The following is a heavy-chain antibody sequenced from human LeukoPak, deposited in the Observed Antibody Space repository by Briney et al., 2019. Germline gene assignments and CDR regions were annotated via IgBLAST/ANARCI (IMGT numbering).Heavy chain of an antibody. J-gene: IGHJ4*02. V-gene: IGHV4-38-2*02. D-gene: IGHD2-21*02. CDR3: ARDQAYCGGDCYFDF. Sequence: SETLSLTCAVSAYSISSSYYWGWIRQPPGKGLEWIGSIYHSGSTDYNPSLKSRVTISVDTSKNQFSLKLRSVTAADTAVHYCARDQAYCGGDCYFDFWGQGTLVTVSS. CDR1: AYSISSSYY. CDR2: IYHSGST.